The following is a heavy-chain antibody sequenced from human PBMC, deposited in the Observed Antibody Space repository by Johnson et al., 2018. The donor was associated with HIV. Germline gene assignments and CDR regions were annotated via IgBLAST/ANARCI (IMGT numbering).Heavy chain of an antibody. V-gene: IGHV3-30-3*01. D-gene: IGHD3-16*01. J-gene: IGHJ3*02. CDR1: GFTFSSYA. CDR3: AREGPVPGGDAFDI. Sequence: QVQLVESGGGLVQPGGSLRLSCAASGFTFSSYAMHWVRQAPGKGLEWVAVISYDGSNKYYADSVTGRFTISRDNSKNTLYLQMNSLRAGATAVYYCAREGPVPGGDAFDIWGQGTMVAVSS. CDR2: ISYDGSNK.